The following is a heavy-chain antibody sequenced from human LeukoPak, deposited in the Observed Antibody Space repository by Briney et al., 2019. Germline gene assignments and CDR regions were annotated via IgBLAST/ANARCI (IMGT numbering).Heavy chain of an antibody. J-gene: IGHJ4*02. V-gene: IGHV3-11*04. CDR3: AKVRWGSDNALDS. Sequence: PGGSLRLSCAASGFTFSDYYMSWIRQAPGKGLEWVSYISGSGTTIYYADSVKGRFTISRDNAKNSLYLQMNSLTAEDTAVYYCAKVRWGSDNALDSWGQGTLVTGSS. CDR1: GFTFSDYY. D-gene: IGHD3-16*01. CDR2: ISGSGTTI.